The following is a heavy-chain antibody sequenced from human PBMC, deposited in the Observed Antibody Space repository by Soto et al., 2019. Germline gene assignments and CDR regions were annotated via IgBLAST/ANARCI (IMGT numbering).Heavy chain of an antibody. CDR3: ARTYIVAVVAATPNWFDP. D-gene: IGHD2-15*01. Sequence: ASVKVSCKASGYTFTSYAMHWVRQAPGQRLEWMGWINAGNGNTKYSQKFQGRVTMTTDTSTSTAYMELRSLRSDETAVYYCARTYIVAVVAATPNWFDPWGQGTLVTVSS. CDR1: GYTFTSYA. CDR2: INAGNGNT. J-gene: IGHJ5*02. V-gene: IGHV1-3*01.